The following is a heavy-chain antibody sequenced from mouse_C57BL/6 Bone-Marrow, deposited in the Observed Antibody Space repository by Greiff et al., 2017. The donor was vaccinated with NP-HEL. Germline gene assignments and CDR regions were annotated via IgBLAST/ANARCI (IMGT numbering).Heavy chain of an antibody. Sequence: EVQLKESGGGLVKPGGSLKLSCAASGFTFSSYAMSWVRQTPEKRLEWVATISDGGSYTYYPDNVKGRFTISRDNAKNNLYLQMSHLKSEDTAMYYCARDHGATGGFAYWGQGTLVTVSA. D-gene: IGHD3-1*01. V-gene: IGHV5-4*01. CDR3: ARDHGATGGFAY. CDR1: GFTFSSYA. J-gene: IGHJ3*01. CDR2: ISDGGSYT.